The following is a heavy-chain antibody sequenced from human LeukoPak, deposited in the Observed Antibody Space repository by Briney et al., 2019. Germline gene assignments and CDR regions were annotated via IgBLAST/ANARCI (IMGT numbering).Heavy chain of an antibody. D-gene: IGHD5-12*01. CDR1: VGSISSGDYY. CDR3: GRVLYSGYVID. Sequence: PSETLSLTCTVSVGSISSGDYYWSWIRQPPGKGLEWIGYFYYSGSPYYNPSLKSPLTISVDTSKNQFSLRLSSVTAADTAVYYCGRVLYSGYVIDWGQGTMVTVSS. V-gene: IGHV4-30-4*01. CDR2: FYYSGSP. J-gene: IGHJ4*02.